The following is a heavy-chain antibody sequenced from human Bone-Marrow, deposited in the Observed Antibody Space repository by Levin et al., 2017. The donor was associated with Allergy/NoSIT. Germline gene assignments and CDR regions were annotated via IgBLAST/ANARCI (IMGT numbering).Heavy chain of an antibody. CDR2: ITRSGDTT. V-gene: IGHV3-23*01. CDR1: GSTFSGYS. CDR3: AKMDGYFDY. Sequence: GGSLRLSCAGSGSTFSGYSMSWVRQTPGKGLDWVSAITRSGDTTYYADSVKGRFTISRDNSKNILYLQMNSLRAEDSAVYYCAKMDGYFDYWGQGTLLTVSS. D-gene: IGHD3/OR15-3a*01. J-gene: IGHJ4*02.